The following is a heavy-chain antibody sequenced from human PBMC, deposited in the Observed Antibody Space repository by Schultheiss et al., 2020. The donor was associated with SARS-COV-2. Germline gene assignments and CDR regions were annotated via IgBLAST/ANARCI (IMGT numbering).Heavy chain of an antibody. V-gene: IGHV3-23*01. D-gene: IGHD3-22*01. Sequence: GGSLRLSCAASGFTFSSYWMHWVRQAPGKGLEWVSAISGSGGSTYYADSVKGRFTISRDNSKNTLYLQMNSLRAEDTAVYYCAKDLDHYYDSSGYYYWGQGTLVTVSS. J-gene: IGHJ4*02. CDR2: ISGSGGST. CDR3: AKDLDHYYDSSGYYY. CDR1: GFTFSSYW.